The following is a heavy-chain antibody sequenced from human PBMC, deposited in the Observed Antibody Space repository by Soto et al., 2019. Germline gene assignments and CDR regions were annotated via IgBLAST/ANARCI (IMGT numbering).Heavy chain of an antibody. Sequence: QLQLQESGPGLVKPSETLSLTYTVSGGSISSSSYYWGWIRQPPGKGLEWIGSIYYSGSTYYNPSLKSRVTISVDTSKNQFSLKLSSVTAADTAVYYCARFFHSYVPPDYWGQGTLVTVSS. J-gene: IGHJ4*02. CDR3: ARFFHSYVPPDY. CDR1: GGSISSSSYY. D-gene: IGHD3-16*01. V-gene: IGHV4-39*01. CDR2: IYYSGST.